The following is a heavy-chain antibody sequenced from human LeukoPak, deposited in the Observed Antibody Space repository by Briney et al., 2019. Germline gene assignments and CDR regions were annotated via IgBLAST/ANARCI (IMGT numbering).Heavy chain of an antibody. CDR3: ARDGERIAAAAGAY. CDR2: IIPILGIA. CDR1: GGTFSSYA. D-gene: IGHD6-13*01. V-gene: IGHV1-69*04. J-gene: IGHJ4*02. Sequence: SVKVSCKASGGTFSSYAISWVRQAPGQGLEWMGRIIPILGIANYAQKFQGRVTITADKSTSTAYMELSSLRSEDTAVYYCARDGERIAAAAGAYWGQGTLVTVSP.